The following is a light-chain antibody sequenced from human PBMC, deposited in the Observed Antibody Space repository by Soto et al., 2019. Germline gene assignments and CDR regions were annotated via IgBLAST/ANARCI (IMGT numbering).Light chain of an antibody. Sequence: QSALTQPASVTGSPGQSITISCTGTRSDIGAYDRVSWFRQYPGTAPNLIIYEVTYRSSGVSHRCSGSKSGNTASLTISGLQPEDEADYYCSSYTSRNSWVFCGGTNVTVL. CDR2: EVT. CDR1: RSDIGAYDR. V-gene: IGLV2-14*01. CDR3: SSYTSRNSWV. J-gene: IGLJ3*02.